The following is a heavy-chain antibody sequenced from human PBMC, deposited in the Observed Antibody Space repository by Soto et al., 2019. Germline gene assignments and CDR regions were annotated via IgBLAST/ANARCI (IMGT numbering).Heavy chain of an antibody. CDR2: ISGSGGST. Sequence: PGGSLRLSCAASGFTFSSYAMSWVRQAPGKGLEWVSAISGSGGSTYYADSVKGRFTISRDNSKNTLYLQMNSLRAEDTAVYYCAKDGPSVILAAAGTVDYWGQGTLVTVSS. D-gene: IGHD6-13*01. J-gene: IGHJ4*02. CDR3: AKDGPSVILAAAGTVDY. CDR1: GFTFSSYA. V-gene: IGHV3-23*01.